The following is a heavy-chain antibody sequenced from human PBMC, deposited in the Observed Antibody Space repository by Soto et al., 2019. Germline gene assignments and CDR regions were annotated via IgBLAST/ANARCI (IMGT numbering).Heavy chain of an antibody. Sequence: PGGSLRLSCAASGFTVSSKYMSWVRQAPGKGLEWVSLIQSGGPTYYADSVKGRFTISRDTSENTVHLQMDSLRAEDTAVYYCARVDVLCDGGRCYGVPLGVWGKGTTVTVSS. CDR2: IQSGGPT. J-gene: IGHJ6*04. V-gene: IGHV3-66*01. CDR1: GFTVSSKY. D-gene: IGHD2-15*01. CDR3: ARVDVLCDGGRCYGVPLGV.